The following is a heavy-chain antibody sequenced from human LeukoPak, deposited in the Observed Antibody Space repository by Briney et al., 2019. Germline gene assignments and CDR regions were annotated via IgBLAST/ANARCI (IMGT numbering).Heavy chain of an antibody. Sequence: GGSLRLSCAASGFTFSSYAMSWVRQAPGKGLEWVSAISGSGGSTYYADSVKGRFTISRDNSKNTLYLQMNSLRAEDTAVYYCATDTLPARIAAAGTFDYWGQGTLVTVSS. V-gene: IGHV3-23*01. D-gene: IGHD6-13*01. J-gene: IGHJ4*02. CDR2: ISGSGGST. CDR1: GFTFSSYA. CDR3: ATDTLPARIAAAGTFDY.